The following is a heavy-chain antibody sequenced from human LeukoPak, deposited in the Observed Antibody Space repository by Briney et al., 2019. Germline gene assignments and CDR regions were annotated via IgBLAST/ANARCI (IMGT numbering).Heavy chain of an antibody. J-gene: IGHJ4*02. CDR3: AKVHYTASFPGSFPGRNYFDS. Sequence: GGSLRLSCTVSGFAFSGYAMSWVRQAPGKGPEWVSSIGARGGVTYSADSVKGRYTISRDNSKRTLFLQMNCLRAEDTAVYYCAKVHYTASFPGSFPGRNYFDSWGQGSLVTVSP. D-gene: IGHD1-26*01. CDR2: IGARGGVT. V-gene: IGHV3-23*01. CDR1: GFAFSGYA.